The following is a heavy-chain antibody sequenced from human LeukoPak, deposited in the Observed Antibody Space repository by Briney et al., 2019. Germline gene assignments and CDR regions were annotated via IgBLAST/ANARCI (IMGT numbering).Heavy chain of an antibody. D-gene: IGHD3-10*01. CDR2: ISAYNGNT. J-gene: IGHJ4*02. CDR3: ARDQRITMIRGVNRYFDH. V-gene: IGHV1-18*01. CDR1: GYNFNTYG. Sequence: ASVKVSCKASGYNFNTYGISWVRQAPGQGLEWMGWISAYNGNTNYAHKFQGRITMTTDTSTTTAYMDLRSLTSDDTAVYYCARDQRITMIRGVNRYFDHWGQGTLVTVSS.